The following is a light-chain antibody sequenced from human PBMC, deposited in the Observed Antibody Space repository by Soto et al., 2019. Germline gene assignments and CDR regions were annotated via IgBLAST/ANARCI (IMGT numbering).Light chain of an antibody. CDR3: HQCDSSPWK. V-gene: IGKV3-20*01. J-gene: IGKJ1*01. CDR2: GAS. CDR1: QSLSSNY. Sequence: EIVLTQSPDTLSVSPGERATLSCRASQSLSSNYLAWYQQKPGQAPRLLIYGASSRATGIPDRFSGSGSGTDFTLTISRLEPEDFAVFYCHQCDSSPWKFGQGTKVDIK.